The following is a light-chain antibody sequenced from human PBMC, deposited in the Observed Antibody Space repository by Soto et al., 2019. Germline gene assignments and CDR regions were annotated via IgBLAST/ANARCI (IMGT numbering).Light chain of an antibody. Sequence: QSVLPQPPSASGTPGQTVTISCSGRFSNIGSNFIYWYQQLPGTAPKLLIYRNNERPSGVPDRFSASKSGTSASLAISGLRSEDEADYHCAAWDDSLSGVVFGGGTKVTVL. CDR3: AAWDDSLSGVV. CDR2: RNN. CDR1: FSNIGSNF. J-gene: IGLJ3*02. V-gene: IGLV1-47*01.